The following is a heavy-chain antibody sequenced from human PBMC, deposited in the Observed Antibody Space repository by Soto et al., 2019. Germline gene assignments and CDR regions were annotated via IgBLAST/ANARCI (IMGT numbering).Heavy chain of an antibody. J-gene: IGHJ4*02. CDR3: AGFYSSGWYGPGRY. D-gene: IGHD6-19*01. CDR1: GFTFDDYG. CDR2: INWNGGST. Sequence: EVQLVESGGGVVRPGGSLRLSCAASGFTFDDYGMSWVRQAPGKGLEWVSGINWNGGSTGYADSVKGRFTISRDNAKNSRYLQMKSLRAEDTALYYCAGFYSSGWYGPGRYWGQGTLVTVSS. V-gene: IGHV3-20*04.